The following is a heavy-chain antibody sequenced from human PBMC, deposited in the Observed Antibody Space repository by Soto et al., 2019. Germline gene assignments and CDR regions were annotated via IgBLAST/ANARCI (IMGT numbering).Heavy chain of an antibody. CDR3: AGAYSYNYAFDY. V-gene: IGHV3-53*01. CDR2: IFSAGMT. Sequence: GGSLRLSCAPSGFTVKGNYVGWARQASGRGMEWVSIIFSAGMTYYTDSVKGRFTISKDISKNTLSLQMNSLRADDTAVYFCAGAYSYNYAFDYWGLGAPVTVSS. D-gene: IGHD1-1*01. J-gene: IGHJ4*02. CDR1: GFTVKGNY.